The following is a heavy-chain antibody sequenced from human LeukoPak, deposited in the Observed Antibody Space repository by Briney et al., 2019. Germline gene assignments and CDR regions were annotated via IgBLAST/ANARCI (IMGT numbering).Heavy chain of an antibody. CDR2: IYYSGST. Sequence: SETLSLTCTVSGGSISSYYWSWIRQPPGKGLEWIGYIYYSGSTNYNPSLKSRVAISVDTSKNQFSLKLSSVTPADTAVYYCARYEVLGYCSGGSCDSNRAFDYWGQGTLVTVSS. V-gene: IGHV4-59*01. D-gene: IGHD2-15*01. CDR3: ARYEVLGYCSGGSCDSNRAFDY. J-gene: IGHJ4*02. CDR1: GGSISSYY.